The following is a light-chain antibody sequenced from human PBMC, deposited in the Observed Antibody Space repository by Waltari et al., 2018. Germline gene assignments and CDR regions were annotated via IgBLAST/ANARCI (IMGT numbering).Light chain of an antibody. Sequence: DIQVTQSPSSLSASVGDSVTLTCRASHTIRNYLNWYQHKPGKAPKVLIYSATSLQSGVPSRFSGSGSGTDFTLTISSLQPEDFATYYCQQSYSTPWTFGQGTKVDIK. CDR3: QQSYSTPWT. J-gene: IGKJ1*01. CDR1: HTIRNY. V-gene: IGKV1-39*01. CDR2: SAT.